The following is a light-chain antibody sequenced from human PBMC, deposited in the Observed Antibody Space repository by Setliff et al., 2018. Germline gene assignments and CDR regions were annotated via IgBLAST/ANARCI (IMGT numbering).Light chain of an antibody. J-gene: IGLJ1*01. CDR2: EVT. V-gene: IGLV2-8*01. Sequence: QSALTQPPSASGSRGQSLTISCTGTSRDIGAYNSVSWYQQHPGKAPKLLIYEVTKRPSGVPDRFSGSKSGNTASLTVSGLQADDEADYFCCSYAASYNPYVFGTGTKVTVL. CDR1: SRDIGAYNS. CDR3: CSYAASYNPYV.